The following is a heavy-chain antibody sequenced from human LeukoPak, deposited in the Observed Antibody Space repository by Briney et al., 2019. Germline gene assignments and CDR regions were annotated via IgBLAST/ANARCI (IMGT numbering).Heavy chain of an antibody. CDR2: ISAYNGNT. V-gene: IGHV1-18*01. Sequence: ASVTVSCKASGGTFSSYAISWVRQAPGQGLEWMGWISAYNGNTNYAQKLQGRVTMTTDTSTSTAYMELRSLRSDDTAVYYCARDGKEHRNTYYDFWSGYYGTNDYWGQGTLVTVSS. CDR3: ARDGKEHRNTYYDFWSGYYGTNDY. CDR1: GGTFSSYA. J-gene: IGHJ4*02. D-gene: IGHD3-3*01.